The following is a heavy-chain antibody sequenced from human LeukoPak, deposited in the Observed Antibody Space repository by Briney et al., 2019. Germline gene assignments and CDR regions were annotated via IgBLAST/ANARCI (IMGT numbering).Heavy chain of an antibody. CDR3: ARRNIAVTGTLDAFGI. CDR1: GFAFSGSA. D-gene: IGHD6-19*01. Sequence: GGSLRLSCAASGFAFSGSAMHWVRQASGKGLEWVGRIRSKVNSYGTAYGASVKGRFIISRDDSKNTAYLQMNSLKAEDTAVYYCARRNIAVTGTLDAFGIWGQGTMVTVSS. V-gene: IGHV3-73*01. J-gene: IGHJ3*02. CDR2: IRSKVNSYGT.